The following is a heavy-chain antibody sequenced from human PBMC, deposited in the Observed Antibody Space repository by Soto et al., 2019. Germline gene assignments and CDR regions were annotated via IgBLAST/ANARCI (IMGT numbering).Heavy chain of an antibody. CDR3: AREVGRSIAY. D-gene: IGHD6-13*01. Sequence: QVQLVQSGAEVKKPGASVKVSCKASGYTFTSYDINWVRQATGQGLERMGWMNPNSGNTGSAQKFRSSVTMTRNTTISPAYMELSSLTSEDTAVSYCAREVGRSIAYWAQGPLVTVSS. CDR1: GYTFTSYD. J-gene: IGHJ4*02. CDR2: MNPNSGNT. V-gene: IGHV1-8*01.